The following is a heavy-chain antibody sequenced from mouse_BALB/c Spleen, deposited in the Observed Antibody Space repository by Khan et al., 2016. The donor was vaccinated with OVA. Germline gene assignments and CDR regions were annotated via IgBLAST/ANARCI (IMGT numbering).Heavy chain of an antibody. D-gene: IGHD2-13*01. CDR1: GFTFSDYY. J-gene: IGHJ3*01. V-gene: IGHV5-4*02. Sequence: EVELVASGGGLVKPGGSLKLSCAASGFTFSDYYMYWVRQTPEKRLEWVATISDGGTYIYYPDNVKGRFTISRDNAKNNLYLQMSSLKSEDTAMYYCTRGYYGDPFAYWGQGTLVTVSA. CDR2: ISDGGTYI. CDR3: TRGYYGDPFAY.